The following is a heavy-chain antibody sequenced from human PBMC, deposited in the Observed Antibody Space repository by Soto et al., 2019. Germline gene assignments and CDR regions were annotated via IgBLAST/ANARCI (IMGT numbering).Heavy chain of an antibody. CDR3: AKPQADKSRITMVRGVISFSSYYGMDV. J-gene: IGHJ6*02. V-gene: IGHV3-23*01. CDR2: ISGSGGST. Sequence: EVQLLESGGGLVQPGGSLRLSCAASGFTFSSYAMSWVRQAPGKGLEWVSAISGSGGSTYYTDSVKGRFTISRDNSKNTLYLQMNSLRAEDTAVYYCAKPQADKSRITMVRGVISFSSYYGMDVWGQGTTVTVSS. D-gene: IGHD3-10*01. CDR1: GFTFSSYA.